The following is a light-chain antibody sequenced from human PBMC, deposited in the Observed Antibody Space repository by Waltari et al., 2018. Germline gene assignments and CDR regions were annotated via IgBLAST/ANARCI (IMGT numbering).Light chain of an antibody. CDR2: AVS. Sequence: QSALTPPASVSGSPGQSITISCTGTSSDVGNYKRVSWYQQHPGKAPKLMIYAVSTRPSGVADRFSGSKSGGMASLTISGLQPEDEAEYFCSSYAGSSKGVFGGGTKVTVL. V-gene: IGLV2-23*02. J-gene: IGLJ2*01. CDR1: SSDVGNYKR. CDR3: SSYAGSSKGV.